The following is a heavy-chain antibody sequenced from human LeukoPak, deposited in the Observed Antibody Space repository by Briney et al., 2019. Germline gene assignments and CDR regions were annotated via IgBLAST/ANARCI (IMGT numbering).Heavy chain of an antibody. CDR1: GFTFSTYA. V-gene: IGHV3-23*01. D-gene: IGHD2-2*01. CDR3: ASGTTDIVVVPATLRNYYFDY. CDR2: IGGSGGST. J-gene: IGHJ4*02. Sequence: GGTLRLSCAASGFTFSTYAMSWVRQAPGKGLEWVSAIGGSGGSTYYADSVKGRFSISRDDSKNTLYLQMNSLRAEDTAVYYCASGTTDIVVVPATLRNYYFDYWGQGTLVTVSS.